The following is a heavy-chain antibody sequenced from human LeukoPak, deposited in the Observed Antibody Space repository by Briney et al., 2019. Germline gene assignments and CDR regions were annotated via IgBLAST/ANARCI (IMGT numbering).Heavy chain of an antibody. V-gene: IGHV3-13*01. J-gene: IGHJ6*02. CDR1: GFTFSSYD. Sequence: GGSLRLSCAASGFTFSSYDMHWVRQATGKGLEWVSAIGTAGDTYYPGSVKGRFTISRENTKNSLYLQMNSLRAGDTAVYYCARARSITMVRGDYGMDVWGQGTTVTVSS. CDR2: IGTAGDT. CDR3: ARARSITMVRGDYGMDV. D-gene: IGHD3-10*01.